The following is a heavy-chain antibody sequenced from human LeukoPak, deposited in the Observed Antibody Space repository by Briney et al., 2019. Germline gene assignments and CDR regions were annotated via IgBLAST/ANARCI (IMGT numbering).Heavy chain of an antibody. CDR1: GFTFSSYS. CDR2: ISWNSGSI. D-gene: IGHD6-19*01. CDR3: AKTSYSSGWYPNFDY. J-gene: IGHJ4*02. V-gene: IGHV3-9*01. Sequence: LRLSCAASGFTFSSYSMNWVRQAPGKGLEWVSGISWNSGSIGYADSVKGRFTISRDNAKNSLYLQMNSLRAEDTALYYCAKTSYSSGWYPNFDYWGQGTLVTVSS.